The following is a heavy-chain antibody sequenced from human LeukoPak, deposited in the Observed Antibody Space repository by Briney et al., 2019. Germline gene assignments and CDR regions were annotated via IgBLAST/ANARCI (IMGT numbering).Heavy chain of an antibody. V-gene: IGHV3-7*01. D-gene: IGHD2-21*01. CDR2: IKQDGSEK. J-gene: IGHJ4*02. CDR1: GLTLSYYW. Sequence: GGSLRLSCAASGLTLSYYWMSWVRQAPGKGLEWVANIKQDGSEKYYVDSVKGRFTISRDNAENSLYLQMNSLRAEDTAVYYCARDGITPPGIFNFDYWGQGTLVTVSS. CDR3: ARDGITPPGIFNFDY.